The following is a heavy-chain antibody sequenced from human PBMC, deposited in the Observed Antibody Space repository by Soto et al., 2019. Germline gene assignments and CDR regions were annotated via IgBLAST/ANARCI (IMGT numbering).Heavy chain of an antibody. CDR1: GGTFSSYA. V-gene: IGHV1-69*13. D-gene: IGHD6-13*01. Sequence: SVKVSCKASGGTFSSYAISWVRQAPGQGLEWMGGIIPIFGTANYAQKFQGRVTITADESTSTAYMELSSLRSEDTAVYYCAMNGVYSSSWYLDYRGQGTLVTVSS. J-gene: IGHJ4*02. CDR3: AMNGVYSSSWYLDY. CDR2: IIPIFGTA.